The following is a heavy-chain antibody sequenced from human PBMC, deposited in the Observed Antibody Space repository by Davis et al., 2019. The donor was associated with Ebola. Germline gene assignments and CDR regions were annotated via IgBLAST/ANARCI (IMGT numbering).Heavy chain of an antibody. CDR1: GYSFTSYW. Sequence: GESLKISCKGSGYSFTSYWISWVRQMPGKGLEWMGRIDPSGSYTNYSSSFQGHVTISADKSISTAYLQWSSLKASDTAMYYCGGSSYYYYGMDVWGQGTTVTVSS. CDR3: GGSSYYYYGMDV. D-gene: IGHD6-13*01. CDR2: IDPSGSYT. J-gene: IGHJ6*02. V-gene: IGHV5-10-1*01.